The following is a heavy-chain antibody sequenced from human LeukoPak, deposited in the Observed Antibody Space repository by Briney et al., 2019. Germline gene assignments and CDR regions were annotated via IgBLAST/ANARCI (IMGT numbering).Heavy chain of an antibody. CDR2: ISDRGGRT. Sequence: GSLRLSCAGSGNTVCQYGMSWVRQGPGEGLERVAGISDRGGRTNYADSVKGRFTISRDNPKNTLYLQMNSLRAEDTAVYFCAKRGVVIRVILVGFHKEAYYFDSWGQGALVTVSS. CDR3: AKRGVVIRVILVGFHKEAYYFDS. D-gene: IGHD3-22*01. J-gene: IGHJ4*02. V-gene: IGHV3-23*01. CDR1: GNTVCQYG.